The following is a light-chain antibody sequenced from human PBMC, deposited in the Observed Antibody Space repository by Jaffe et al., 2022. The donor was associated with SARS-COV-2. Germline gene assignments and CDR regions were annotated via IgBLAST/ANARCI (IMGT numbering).Light chain of an antibody. CDR2: SDR. CDR1: SSNVGLNV. J-gene: IGLJ3*02. Sequence: QSALTQPPSTSGTPGQRVSMSCIGGSSNVGLNVVNWYQQLPGAAPKLLIFSDRQRPSGVPDRFSASKSGTSASLAISDLRSEDEGDYYCAAWDDSLKGLLFGGGTKLTVL. V-gene: IGLV1-44*01. CDR3: AAWDDSLKGLL.